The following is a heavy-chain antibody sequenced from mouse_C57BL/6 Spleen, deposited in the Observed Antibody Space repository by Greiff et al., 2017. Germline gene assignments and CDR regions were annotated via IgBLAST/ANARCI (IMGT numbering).Heavy chain of an antibody. V-gene: IGHV1-80*01. CDR2: IYPGDGDT. Sequence: VKLMESGAELVKPGASVKISCKASGYAFSSYWMNWVKQRPGKGLEWIGQIYPGDGDTNYNGKFKGKATLTADKSSSTAYMQLSSLTSEDSAVYFCARSELTGNFDYWGQGTTLTVSS. D-gene: IGHD4-1*01. CDR3: ARSELTGNFDY. CDR1: GYAFSSYW. J-gene: IGHJ2*01.